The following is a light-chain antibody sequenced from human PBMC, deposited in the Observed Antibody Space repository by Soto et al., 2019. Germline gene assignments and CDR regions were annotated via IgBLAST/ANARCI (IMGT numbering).Light chain of an antibody. CDR2: DAS. Sequence: EIVLTQSPATRSLSPGETATLSCRASQSVGSYLAWYQHKPGQAPRLLIYDASTRATGIPARFSGSGSGTDFTLTISSLEPEVFAVYYCQQRTNSPPVTFGGGTKVEIK. CDR3: QQRTNSPPVT. CDR1: QSVGSY. J-gene: IGKJ4*01. V-gene: IGKV3-11*01.